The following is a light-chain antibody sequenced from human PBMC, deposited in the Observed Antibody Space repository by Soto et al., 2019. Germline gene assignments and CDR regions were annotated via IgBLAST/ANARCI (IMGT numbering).Light chain of an antibody. CDR1: QYITIY. V-gene: IGKV3-11*01. CDR2: DAS. CDR3: QQFSRYPLT. Sequence: EIVLTQSPATLSLSPGERATPSCRASQYITIYLASYQQKPGQAPRLLIYDASNRATGIPARFRCSGSGTDFTLPISRLEPEDFEVYYCQQFSRYPLTFGGGTKVDIK. J-gene: IGKJ4*01.